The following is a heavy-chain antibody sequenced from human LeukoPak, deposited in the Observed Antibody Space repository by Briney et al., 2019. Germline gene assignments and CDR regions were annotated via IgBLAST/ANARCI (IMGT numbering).Heavy chain of an antibody. J-gene: IGHJ4*02. Sequence: GGSLRLSCAASVTFSNAWMNWVRQAPGKGLEWVSLISWDGGTTSYADSVKGRFAISRDNSKNSLYLQMNSLRLEDTAFYYCTRSRGYAYGFFDYWGQGTLVTVSS. CDR2: ISWDGGTT. V-gene: IGHV3-43D*03. CDR3: TRSRGYAYGFFDY. CDR1: VTFSNAW. D-gene: IGHD5-18*01.